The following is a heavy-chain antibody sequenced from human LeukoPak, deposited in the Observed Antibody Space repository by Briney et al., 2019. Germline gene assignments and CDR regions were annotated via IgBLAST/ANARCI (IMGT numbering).Heavy chain of an antibody. Sequence: GGSLRLSCAASGFTFSSYWMHWVRQAPGKGLVWVSRINSDGSSTSYADSVKGRFTISRDNAKNTLYLQMNSLTAEGTAVYYCARWRVTTVTISAFDIWGQGTMVTVSS. J-gene: IGHJ3*02. V-gene: IGHV3-74*01. CDR1: GFTFSSYW. CDR3: ARWRVTTVTISAFDI. CDR2: INSDGSST. D-gene: IGHD4-17*01.